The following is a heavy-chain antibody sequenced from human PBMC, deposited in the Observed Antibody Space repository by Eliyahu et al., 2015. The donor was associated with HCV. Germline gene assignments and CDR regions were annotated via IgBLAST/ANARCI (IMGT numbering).Heavy chain of an antibody. CDR2: INHGGNT. CDR1: GGSLTGFY. V-gene: IGHV4-34*01. D-gene: IGHD5-24*01. Sequence: QVQLQQWGAGLLKTSETLSLTCAVYGGSLTGFYWSWLRQPPGKGLELIGEINHGGNTNNHPSLKSRVTMSVDTSKNQLSLRLTSVTAADTAVYYCARPRDGYNGPRSGFDNWGQGTLVTVSS. J-gene: IGHJ4*01. CDR3: ARPRDGYNGPRSGFDN.